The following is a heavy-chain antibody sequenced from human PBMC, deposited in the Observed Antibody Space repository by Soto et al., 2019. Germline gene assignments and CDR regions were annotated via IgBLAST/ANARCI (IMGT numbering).Heavy chain of an antibody. V-gene: IGHV3-33*01. CDR3: AREFITMVRGPFDY. D-gene: IGHD3-10*01. Sequence: GGSLRLSCAASGFTFSSYGMHWVRQAPGKGLEWVAVIWYDGSNKYYADSVKGRFTISRDNSKNTLYLQMNSLRAEDTAVYYCAREFITMVRGPFDYWGQGTLVTVSS. J-gene: IGHJ4*02. CDR2: IWYDGSNK. CDR1: GFTFSSYG.